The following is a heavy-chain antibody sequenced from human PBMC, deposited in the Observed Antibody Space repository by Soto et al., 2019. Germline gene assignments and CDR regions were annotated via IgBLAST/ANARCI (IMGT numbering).Heavy chain of an antibody. D-gene: IGHD2-15*01. CDR2: ISSNGGST. CDR1: GFTFSSYA. CDR3: VKEKDMGTLDL. V-gene: IGHV3-64D*06. Sequence: GGSLRLSCSASGFTFSSYAMHWVRQAPGKGLEYVSAISSNGGSTYYADSVKGRFTISRDNSKNTLYLQMSSLRAEDTAVYYLVKEKDMGTLDLWGQGTLVTVSS. J-gene: IGHJ5*02.